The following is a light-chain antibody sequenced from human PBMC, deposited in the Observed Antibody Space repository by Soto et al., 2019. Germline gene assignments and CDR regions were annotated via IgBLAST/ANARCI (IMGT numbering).Light chain of an antibody. CDR1: QSFGSSH. Sequence: PGERATLSCRASQSFGSSHLAWYQQKPGQAPRLLIYGASTRVNGTPDRFSGSGSGTDFTLTISRLESDDSAVYYCQQYGSSSITFGQGTRLEI. J-gene: IGKJ5*01. CDR3: QQYGSSSIT. V-gene: IGKV3-20*01. CDR2: GAS.